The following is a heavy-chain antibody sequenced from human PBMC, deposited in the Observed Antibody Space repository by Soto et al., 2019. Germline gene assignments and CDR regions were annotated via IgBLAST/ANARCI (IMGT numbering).Heavy chain of an antibody. D-gene: IGHD3-3*01. CDR1: GGSFSGYY. CDR3: ARHPTYYDFWSGLDY. J-gene: IGHJ4*02. Sequence: SETLSLTCAVYGGSFSGYYWSWIRQPPGKGLEWIGEINHSGSTNYNPSLKSRVTISVDTSKNQFSLKLSSVTAADTAVYYCARHPTYYDFWSGLDYWGQGTLVTISS. CDR2: INHSGST. V-gene: IGHV4-34*01.